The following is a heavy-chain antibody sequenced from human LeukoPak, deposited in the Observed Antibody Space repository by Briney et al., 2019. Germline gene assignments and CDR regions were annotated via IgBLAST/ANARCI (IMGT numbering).Heavy chain of an antibody. V-gene: IGHV1-69*13. D-gene: IGHD2-2*02. J-gene: IGHJ6*03. CDR3: AVGYCSSTSCYIRRYYYYYMDV. Sequence: ASVKVSCKASGGTFSSYAISWVRQAPGQGLEWMGGIIPIFGTANYAQKFQGRVTITADESTSTAYMELSSLRSEDTAVYYCAVGYCSSTSCYIRRYYYYYMDVWGKGTTVTVSS. CDR1: GGTFSSYA. CDR2: IIPIFGTA.